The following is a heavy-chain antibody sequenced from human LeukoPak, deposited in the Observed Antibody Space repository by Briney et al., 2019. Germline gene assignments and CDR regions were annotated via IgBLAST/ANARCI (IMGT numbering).Heavy chain of an antibody. Sequence: ASVKVSCKTSGYTFTNYGISWVRQAPGQGLEWMGWISAYNGNTNYAQKLQGRVTMTTDTSTSTAYMELRSLRSDDTAVYYCARDVHEWELESNWFDPWGQGTLVTVSS. CDR2: ISAYNGNT. CDR3: ARDVHEWELESNWFDP. CDR1: GYTFTNYG. D-gene: IGHD1-26*01. J-gene: IGHJ5*02. V-gene: IGHV1-18*01.